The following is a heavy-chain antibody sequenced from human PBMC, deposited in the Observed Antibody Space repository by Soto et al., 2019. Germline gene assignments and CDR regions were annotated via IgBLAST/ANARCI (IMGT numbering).Heavy chain of an antibody. D-gene: IGHD3-10*01. CDR3: AGPRGFGEFSGNQYYYYYGMDV. CDR2: ISYDGSNK. V-gene: IGHV3-30*03. CDR1: GFTFSSYG. J-gene: IGHJ6*02. Sequence: GGSLRLSCAASGFTFSSYGMHWVRQAPGKGLEWVAVISYDGSNKYYADSVKGRFTISRDNSKNTLYLQMNSLRAEDTAVYYCAGPRGFGEFSGNQYYYYYGMDVWGQGTTVTVSS.